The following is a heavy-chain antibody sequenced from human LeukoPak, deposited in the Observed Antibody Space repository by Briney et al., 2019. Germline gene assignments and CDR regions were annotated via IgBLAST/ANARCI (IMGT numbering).Heavy chain of an antibody. D-gene: IGHD3-9*01. V-gene: IGHV3-48*03. CDR3: ARDYYDILTGYYPLDY. Sequence: GGSLRLSCAASGFTFSSYEMNWVRQAPGKGLVWVSYISSSGSTIYYADSVKGRFTISRDNAKNSLYLQMNSLRAEDTAVYYCARDYYDILTGYYPLDYWGQGTLVTVSS. CDR2: ISSSGSTI. J-gene: IGHJ4*02. CDR1: GFTFSSYE.